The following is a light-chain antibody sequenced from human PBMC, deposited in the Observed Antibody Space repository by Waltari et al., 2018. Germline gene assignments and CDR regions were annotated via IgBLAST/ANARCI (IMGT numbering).Light chain of an antibody. CDR3: SSRNGRANQVV. J-gene: IGLJ3*02. Sequence: SSELTQDPAVSVALGQTVRFTCQGDSLRTSYASWYQLKPGQAPVLVIYGKDKRPSGIPDRISGYSSGTTSSLTITGAQAEDEADYHCSSRNGRANQVVFAGGTKVTVL. CDR1: SLRTSY. CDR2: GKD. V-gene: IGLV3-19*01.